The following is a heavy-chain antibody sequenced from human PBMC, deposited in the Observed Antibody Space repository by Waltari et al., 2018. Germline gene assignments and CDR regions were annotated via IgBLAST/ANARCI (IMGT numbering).Heavy chain of an antibody. CDR1: GGSIRSSSYY. D-gene: IGHD3-16*01. Sequence: QLPLQASGPGLVKPSETLSLTCPVSGGSIRSSSYYWGWIRQPPGKGLEWIGSIYYSGSTYYNPSLKSRVTISVDTSKNQFSLKLSSVTAADTAVYYCASDTRPFDYYYGMDVWGQGTTVTVSS. V-gene: IGHV4-39*01. CDR3: ASDTRPFDYYYGMDV. J-gene: IGHJ6*02. CDR2: IYYSGST.